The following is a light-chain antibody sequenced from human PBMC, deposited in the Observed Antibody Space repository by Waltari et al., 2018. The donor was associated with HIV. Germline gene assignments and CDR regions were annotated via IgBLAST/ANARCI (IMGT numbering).Light chain of an antibody. J-gene: IGLJ3*02. Sequence: SFVPNQPLSVSVAPGAAATISCGAWNIGGRSVPSYKRQPGQAPVLVTRYKSDRPSGIPDRISGSNSGHTATLTITSVEAGDEATYYCQVWDSSNEHVVFGGGTELTVL. CDR3: QVWDSSNEHVV. CDR1: NIGGRS. CDR2: YKS. V-gene: IGLV3-21*04.